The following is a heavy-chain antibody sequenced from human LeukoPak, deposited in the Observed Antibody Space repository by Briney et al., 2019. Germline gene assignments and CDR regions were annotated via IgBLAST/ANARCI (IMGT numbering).Heavy chain of an antibody. Sequence: SETLSLTCTVSGYSIRSGYYWGWIRQAPGKGLEWIGSIYYSGSTYYNPSLKSRVTISVDTSKNQFSLKLSSVTAADTAVYFCARNRYYYGSGSYGVPNWFDPWGQGTPVTVSS. V-gene: IGHV4-38-2*02. D-gene: IGHD3-10*01. CDR1: GYSIRSGYY. J-gene: IGHJ5*02. CDR2: IYYSGST. CDR3: ARNRYYYGSGSYGVPNWFDP.